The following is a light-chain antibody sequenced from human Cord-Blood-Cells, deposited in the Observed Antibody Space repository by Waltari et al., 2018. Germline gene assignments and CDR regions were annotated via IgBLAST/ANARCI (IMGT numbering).Light chain of an antibody. CDR3: QQSYSTLWT. Sequence: DIQMTQSPSSLSASVGDRVTITCRASQSISSYLNWYQQKPGKAPKLLIYAASSLQSGVPSRFGGSGSGTYFTLTISSLQPEDFATYYCQQSYSTLWTFGQGTKVEIK. CDR2: AAS. V-gene: IGKV1-39*01. CDR1: QSISSY. J-gene: IGKJ1*01.